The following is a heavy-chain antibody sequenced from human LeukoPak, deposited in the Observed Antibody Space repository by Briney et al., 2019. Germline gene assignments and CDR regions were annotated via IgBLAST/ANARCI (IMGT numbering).Heavy chain of an antibody. J-gene: IGHJ3*02. CDR2: INPSGGST. CDR3: ARDLKGRPHEGYAFDI. D-gene: IGHD3-10*01. V-gene: IGHV1-46*01. Sequence: RASVKVSCKASGYTFTSYYMHWVRQAPGQGLEWMGMINPSGGSTSYAQKFQGRVTMTRDTSTSTVYMELSSLRSEDTAVYYCARDLKGRPHEGYAFDIWGQGTMVTVSS. CDR1: GYTFTSYY.